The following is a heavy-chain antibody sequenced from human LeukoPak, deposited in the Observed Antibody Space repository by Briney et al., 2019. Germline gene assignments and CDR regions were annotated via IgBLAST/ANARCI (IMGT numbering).Heavy chain of an antibody. Sequence: PGGSLRLSCAASGFTFSSYWMSWVRQAPGKGLEWVANIKQDGSEKYYVDSVKGRFTISRDNAKNSLYLQMNSLRAEDTAVYYCARDGGYSSSWPSGLDIWGQGTMVTVSS. V-gene: IGHV3-7*01. CDR2: IKQDGSEK. CDR1: GFTFSSYW. J-gene: IGHJ3*02. D-gene: IGHD6-13*01. CDR3: ARDGGYSSSWPSGLDI.